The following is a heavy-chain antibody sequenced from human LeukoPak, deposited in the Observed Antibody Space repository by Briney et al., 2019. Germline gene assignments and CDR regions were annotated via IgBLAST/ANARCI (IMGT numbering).Heavy chain of an antibody. Sequence: PSQTLSLTCTVSGDSISNAGYSWTWIRQPPGKGLQWIGYISYSGNTYYSPSLKSRVSISLDASKNQFSLKLTSVTAADTATYFCARDVLVTSSPDAFDIWGQGTMVTVSS. CDR2: ISYSGNT. J-gene: IGHJ3*02. CDR1: GDSISNAGYS. V-gene: IGHV4-31*03. CDR3: ARDVLVTSSPDAFDI. D-gene: IGHD2-21*02.